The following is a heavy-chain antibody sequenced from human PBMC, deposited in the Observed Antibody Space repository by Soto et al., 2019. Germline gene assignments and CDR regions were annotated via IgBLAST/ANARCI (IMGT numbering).Heavy chain of an antibody. CDR2: IYWNDDK. D-gene: IGHD5-18*01. CDR1: GFSLSTSGVG. V-gene: IGHV2-5*01. CDR3: AHRRRYSYGYYLLRD. J-gene: IGHJ4*02. Sequence: QITLKESGPTLVKPTQTLTLTCTFSGFSLSTSGVGVGWIRQPPGKALEWLALIYWNDDKRYSPSLKSRLTITKDTSKNPVVLTMTNMDPVDTATYYCAHRRRYSYGYYLLRDWGQGTLVTVSS.